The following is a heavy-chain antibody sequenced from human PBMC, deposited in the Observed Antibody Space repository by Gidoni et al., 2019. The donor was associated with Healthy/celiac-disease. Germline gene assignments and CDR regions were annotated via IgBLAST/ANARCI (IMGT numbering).Heavy chain of an antibody. CDR1: GFTFDGYA. J-gene: IGHJ4*02. V-gene: IGHV3-9*01. CDR3: AKYWGPGLRGILDY. CDR2: ISWRSGSI. Sequence: EVQLVESAGGVVQPGRSLRLPCADTGFTFDGYAMSLARQAPGKGLEWVSVISWRSGSIGYADSVKGRFTITRDNAKNSLYLQRNSLMAEDTALYYCAKYWGPGLRGILDYWGQGTLVTVSS. D-gene: IGHD3-16*01.